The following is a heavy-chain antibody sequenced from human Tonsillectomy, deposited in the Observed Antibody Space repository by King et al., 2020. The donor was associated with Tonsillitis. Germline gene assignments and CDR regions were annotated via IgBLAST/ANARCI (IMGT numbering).Heavy chain of an antibody. D-gene: IGHD3-16*02. CDR1: GFTFSSYA. CDR3: ANHVYDYVWGSCRRGGYFQH. CDR2: ISGSGGTT. J-gene: IGHJ1*01. Sequence: VQLVESGGGLVQPGGSLRVSCRASGFTFSSYAMSWVRQAPGKGLEWVSAISGSGGTTYHADSVKGRFTISRDNSKNTLYLQMNSLRAEDTAVYYCANHVYDYVWGSCRRGGYFQHWGEGTLVTVSA. V-gene: IGHV3-23*04.